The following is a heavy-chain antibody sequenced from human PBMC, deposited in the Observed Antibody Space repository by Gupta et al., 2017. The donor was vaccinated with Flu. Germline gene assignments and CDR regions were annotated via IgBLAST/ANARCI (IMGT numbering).Heavy chain of an antibody. D-gene: IGHD3/OR15-3a*01. CDR3: ARGMDGGWFDP. V-gene: IGHV3-73*01. Sequence: EVQLVESGGGLVQPGGSLKLSCAASGFTFSSSTMHWVRQASGKGLEWVSRIRSKANSYATVYAASVKGRFTISRDDSKNTAYLQMNSLQTDDTAVYYCARGMDGGWFDPRGQGTLVTVSS. J-gene: IGHJ5*02. CDR1: GFTFSSST. CDR2: IRSKANSYAT.